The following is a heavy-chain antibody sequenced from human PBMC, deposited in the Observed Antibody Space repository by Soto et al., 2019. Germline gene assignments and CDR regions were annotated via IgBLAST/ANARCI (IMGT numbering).Heavy chain of an antibody. CDR2: IFSNDEK. D-gene: IGHD5-18*01. V-gene: IGHV2-26*01. J-gene: IGHJ2*01. Sequence: QVTLKESGPVLVKPTETLTLTCTVSGFSLSNARMGVSWIRQPPGKALEWLAHIFSNDEKSYSTSLKSRLTLSKDTSKSHVVLTMTNMAPVDTATYYCARILTSYGSWYFDLWGRGTLVTVSS. CDR3: ARILTSYGSWYFDL. CDR1: GFSLSNARMG.